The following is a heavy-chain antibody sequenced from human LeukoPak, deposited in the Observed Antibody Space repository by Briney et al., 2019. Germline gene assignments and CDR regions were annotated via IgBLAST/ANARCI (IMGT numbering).Heavy chain of an antibody. J-gene: IGHJ6*03. CDR3: ARDVAPVTTGSYYYYLDV. Sequence: PGGSLRLSCAASGFSFSSYGIHWVRQAPGKGLEWVAVIWYDGSNKYYADSVKGRFTISRDNSKNTLYLHMNSLRAEDTAVYYCARDVAPVTTGSYYYYLDVWGKGTTVTVSS. V-gene: IGHV3-33*01. CDR1: GFSFSSYG. CDR2: IWYDGSNK. D-gene: IGHD4-11*01.